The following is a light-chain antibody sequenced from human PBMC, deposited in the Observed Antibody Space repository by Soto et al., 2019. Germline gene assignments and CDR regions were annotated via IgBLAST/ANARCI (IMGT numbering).Light chain of an antibody. CDR3: SSYVGSNYLVV. V-gene: IGLV2-8*01. Sequence: QSALTQPPSASGSPGHSVTVSCTGTSSDIGHFDSVSWYQQFPGKAPKLIIYGVNKRPSGVTDRFSGSKSGNTASLTVSGLQAEDEADYYSSSYVGSNYLVVFAAGTQLTVL. CDR1: SSDIGHFDS. CDR2: GVN. J-gene: IGLJ2*01.